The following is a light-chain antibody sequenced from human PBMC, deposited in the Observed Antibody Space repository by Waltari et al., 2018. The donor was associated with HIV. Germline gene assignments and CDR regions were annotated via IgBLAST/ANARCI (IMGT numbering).Light chain of an antibody. V-gene: IGLV2-14*01. Sequence: QSALTQTASVSGSPGQSITISCTGTSSDVGGSDHVSRYQQHPGKAPKLGISEVYNRPAGISHRFSGSKSGNTASLTISGLQAEDEADYFCSSYTSSNTLVFGGGTKVTVL. CDR3: SSYTSSNTLV. CDR1: SSDVGGSDH. CDR2: EVY. J-gene: IGLJ2*01.